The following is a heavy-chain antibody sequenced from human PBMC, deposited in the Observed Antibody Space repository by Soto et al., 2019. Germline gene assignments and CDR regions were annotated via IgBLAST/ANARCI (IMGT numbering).Heavy chain of an antibody. Sequence: PGGSLRLSCAASGFTFSDYYMSWIRQAPGKGLEWVSYISSSGSTIYYADSVKGRFTISRDNAKNSLYLQMNSLRAEDTAVYYCATRVWGSYRYPRWFDPWGQGTLVTVSS. D-gene: IGHD3-16*02. CDR2: ISSSGSTI. J-gene: IGHJ5*02. CDR1: GFTFSDYY. V-gene: IGHV3-11*01. CDR3: ATRVWGSYRYPRWFDP.